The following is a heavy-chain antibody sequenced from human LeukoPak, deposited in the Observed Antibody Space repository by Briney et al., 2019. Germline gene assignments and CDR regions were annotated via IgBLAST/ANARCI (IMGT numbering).Heavy chain of an antibody. CDR1: GFTFSSYW. V-gene: IGHV3-7*01. Sequence: GGSLRPSCAASGFTFSSYWMSWVRQAPGKGLEWVANIKQDGSEKYYVDSVKGRFTISRDNAKNSLYLQMNSLRAEDTAVYYCARDTGLDAFDIWGQGTMVTVSS. CDR2: IKQDGSEK. CDR3: ARDTGLDAFDI. D-gene: IGHD4-17*01. J-gene: IGHJ3*02.